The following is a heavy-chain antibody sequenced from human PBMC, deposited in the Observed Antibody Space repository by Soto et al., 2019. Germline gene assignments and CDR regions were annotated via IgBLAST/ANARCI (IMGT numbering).Heavy chain of an antibody. CDR3: AHRVLRAVFGLVTTTAIYFDF. CDR1: GFSLTTSGVG. V-gene: IGHV2-5*02. Sequence: QITLNESGPTQVKPRQTLTLTCTFSGFSLTTSGVGVGWIRQSPGKAPEWRALIYWDDDKRYSPSLKSRLTITKDTTKNQGVLTMADLDPADPATYYCAHRVLRAVFGLVTTTAIYFDFWGQGTPVYVSS. J-gene: IGHJ4*02. D-gene: IGHD2-21*02. CDR2: IYWDDDK.